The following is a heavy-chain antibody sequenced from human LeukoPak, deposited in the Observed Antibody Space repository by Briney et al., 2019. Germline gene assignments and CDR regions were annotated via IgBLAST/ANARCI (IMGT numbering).Heavy chain of an antibody. D-gene: IGHD6-13*01. Sequence: GGSLRLSCAASGFSFSSYGMHWVRQAPGKGLEWVSAISGSGGSTYYADSVKGRFTISRDNSKNTLYLQMNSLRAEDTAVYYCAKDSKAAVGTGDYWGQGTLVTVSS. CDR2: ISGSGGST. V-gene: IGHV3-23*01. CDR1: GFSFSSYG. CDR3: AKDSKAAVGTGDY. J-gene: IGHJ4*02.